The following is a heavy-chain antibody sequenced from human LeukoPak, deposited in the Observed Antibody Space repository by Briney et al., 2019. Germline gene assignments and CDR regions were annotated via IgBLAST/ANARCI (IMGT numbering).Heavy chain of an antibody. CDR2: ISSSSSYI. J-gene: IGHJ4*02. D-gene: IGHD3-22*01. CDR1: GFTFGDYA. V-gene: IGHV3-21*01. CDR3: ETSPDSSGYFPQDY. Sequence: PGGSLRLSCAASGFTFGDYAVSWVRQAPGKGLEWVSSISSSSSYIYYADSVKGRFTISRDNAKNSLYLQMNSLRAEDTAVYYCETSPDSSGYFPQDYWGQGTLVTVSS.